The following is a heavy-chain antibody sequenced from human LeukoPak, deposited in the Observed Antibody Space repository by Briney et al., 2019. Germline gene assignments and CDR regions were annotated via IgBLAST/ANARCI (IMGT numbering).Heavy chain of an antibody. J-gene: IGHJ4*02. CDR3: ASDPGGVGY. CDR2: ITSGGDYI. V-gene: IGHV3-21*01. Sequence: PGGSLRLSCAASGFTFNTFNMNWVRQAPGKGLEWVSSITSGGDYIYYADSVKGRFTTSRDNAKNSLYLQMNSLRAEDTAVYYCASDPGGVGYWGQGTLVTVSS. D-gene: IGHD3-10*01. CDR1: GFTFNTFN.